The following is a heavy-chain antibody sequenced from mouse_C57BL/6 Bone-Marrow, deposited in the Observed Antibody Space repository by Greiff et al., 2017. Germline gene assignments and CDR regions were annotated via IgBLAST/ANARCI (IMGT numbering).Heavy chain of an antibody. Sequence: QVQLQQPGAELVKPGASVKLSCKASGYTFTSYWMQWVKQRPGQGLEWIGEIDPSDSYTNYNQKFKGKATLTVDTSSSTAYMQLSSLTSEDSAVYYCARYEMDYWGQGTSGTVSS. CDR1: GYTFTSYW. D-gene: IGHD2-3*01. V-gene: IGHV1-50*01. CDR2: IDPSDSYT. J-gene: IGHJ4*01. CDR3: ARYEMDY.